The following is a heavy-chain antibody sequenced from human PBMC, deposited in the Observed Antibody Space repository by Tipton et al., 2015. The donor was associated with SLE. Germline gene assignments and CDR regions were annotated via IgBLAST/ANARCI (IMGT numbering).Heavy chain of an antibody. V-gene: IGHV4-4*02. D-gene: IGHD5-12*01. CDR3: ARLISAYDCNFDY. Sequence: TLSLTCTVSGGSISSSIWWTWVRQPPGKGLEWIGEIFHSGSTNYNPSLRSRVTISVDTSTNRLSLQLSSVTAADTALYYCARLISAYDCNFDYWGQGTLVTVSS. CDR1: GGSISSSIW. CDR2: IFHSGST. J-gene: IGHJ4*02.